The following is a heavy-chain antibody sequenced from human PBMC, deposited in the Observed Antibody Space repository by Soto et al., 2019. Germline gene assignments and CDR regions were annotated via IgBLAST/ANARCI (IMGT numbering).Heavy chain of an antibody. CDR2: INAGNGNT. CDR1: GYTFVNYD. J-gene: IGHJ4*02. CDR3: ARGPGGPDGPGDY. V-gene: IGHV1-3*01. D-gene: IGHD2-15*01. Sequence: ASVKVSCKASGYTFVNYDISWVRQAPGQRLEWMGWINAGNGNTKYSQKFQGRVTITRDTSASTAYMELSSLRSEDTAVYYCARGPGGPDGPGDYWGQGTLVTVSS.